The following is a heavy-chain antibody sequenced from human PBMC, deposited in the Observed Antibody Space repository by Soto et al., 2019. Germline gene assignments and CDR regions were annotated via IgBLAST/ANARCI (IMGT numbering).Heavy chain of an antibody. CDR3: ARDRNGYNF. Sequence: EVQLVESGGNLVQPGGSLRLSCAASGFTFSNYLMHWVRQVPGKGLVWVSRIDTDGTTTHYADSVKGRFTISRDNAKNTLYLQINSLRVEDTAMYYCARDRNGYNFWGQGTMVTVSS. D-gene: IGHD5-12*01. V-gene: IGHV3-74*01. CDR2: IDTDGTTT. CDR1: GFTFSNYL. J-gene: IGHJ3*01.